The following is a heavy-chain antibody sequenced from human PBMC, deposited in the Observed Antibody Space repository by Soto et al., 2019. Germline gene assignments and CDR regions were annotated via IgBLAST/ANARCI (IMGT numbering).Heavy chain of an antibody. CDR1: GFTFSNAW. D-gene: IGHD4-17*01. CDR3: TTDSPGYDYGDYFFDW. J-gene: IGHJ4*02. CDR2: IKSKTDGGTT. Sequence: GGSLRLSCAASGFTFSNAWMSWVRQAPGKGLEWVGRIKSKTDGGTTDYAAPVKGRFTISREDSKNTLYLQMNSLKTEDTAVYYCTTDSPGYDYGDYFFDWWGQGTLVTVSS. V-gene: IGHV3-15*01.